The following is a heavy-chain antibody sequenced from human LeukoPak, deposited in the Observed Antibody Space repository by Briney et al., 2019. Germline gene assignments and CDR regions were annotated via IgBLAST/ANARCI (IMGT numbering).Heavy chain of an antibody. CDR3: AKEKLGTKWFTFDY. CDR2: ISGDGGST. J-gene: IGHJ4*02. Sequence: GGSLRLSCAASGFTFDDYAMHWVRQAPGKGLEWVSLISGDGGSTYYADSVKGRFTISRDNSKKSLYLQMNSLRAEDTALYYCAKEKLGTKWFTFDYWGLGPLVTISS. V-gene: IGHV3-43*02. CDR1: GFTFDDYA. D-gene: IGHD3-22*01.